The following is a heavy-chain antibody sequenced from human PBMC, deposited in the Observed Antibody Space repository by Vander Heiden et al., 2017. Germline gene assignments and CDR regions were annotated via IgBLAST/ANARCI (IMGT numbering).Heavy chain of an antibody. V-gene: IGHV1-8*01. CDR3: ARSIWFGAFLVDY. D-gene: IGHD3-10*01. Sequence: QVQLVQSGAEVKKPGASVKVSCKASGYTFTSYDINWVRQATGQGLEWMGWMNPNSGNTGYAQKVQGRVTMTRNTSISTAYMELRRMRSEDTAVYYCARSIWFGAFLVDYWGQGTLVTVSS. CDR1: GYTFTSYD. CDR2: MNPNSGNT. J-gene: IGHJ4*02.